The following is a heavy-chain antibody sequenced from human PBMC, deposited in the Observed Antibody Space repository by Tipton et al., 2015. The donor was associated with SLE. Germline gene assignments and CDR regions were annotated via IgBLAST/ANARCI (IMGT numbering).Heavy chain of an antibody. CDR3: ARDQTGFEDY. CDR2: IYYSGST. J-gene: IGHJ4*02. V-gene: IGHV4-61*08. CDR1: GGSISSGDYY. Sequence: TLSLTCTVSGGSISSGDYYWSWIRQPPGKGLEWIGYIYYSGSTNYNPSLKSRVTISVDMSKNQFSLKLTSVTAADTAVYYCARDQTGFEDYWGQGTLVTVSS. D-gene: IGHD1-1*01.